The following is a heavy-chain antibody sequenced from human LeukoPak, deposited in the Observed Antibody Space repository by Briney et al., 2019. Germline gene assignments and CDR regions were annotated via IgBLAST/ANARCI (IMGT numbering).Heavy chain of an antibody. J-gene: IGHJ3*02. CDR3: ARRRGDYGSGELNI. Sequence: SETLSLTCTVSGGSISSYYWSWIRQPPGKGLEWIGYIYYSGSTTYNPSLKSRVTISVDTSKNQFSLKLSSVTAADTAVYYCARRRGDYGSGELNIWGQGTMVTVSS. CDR2: IYYSGST. CDR1: GGSISSYY. V-gene: IGHV4-59*08. D-gene: IGHD3-10*01.